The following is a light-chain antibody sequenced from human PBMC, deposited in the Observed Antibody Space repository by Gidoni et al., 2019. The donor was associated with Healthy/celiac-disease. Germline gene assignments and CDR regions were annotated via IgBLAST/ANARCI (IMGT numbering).Light chain of an antibody. J-gene: IGKJ2*01. V-gene: IGKV1-39*01. Sequence: IQMTQSPSSLSASVGDRVTITCRASQSISSYLNWYQQKPGKAPKLLIYAASSLQSGVPSRFSGSGSGTDFTLTISSLQPADFATYYCQQSYSTPRTFGQGTKLEIK. CDR2: AAS. CDR1: QSISSY. CDR3: QQSYSTPRT.